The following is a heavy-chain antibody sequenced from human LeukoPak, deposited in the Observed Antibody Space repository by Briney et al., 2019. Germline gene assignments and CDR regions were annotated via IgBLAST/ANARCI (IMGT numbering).Heavy chain of an antibody. CDR2: TYYRSKWYN. CDR1: GDSVSSNSAA. V-gene: IGHV6-1*01. J-gene: IGHJ4*02. Sequence: SQTLSLTCAISGDSVSSNSAAWNWIRQSPSRGLEWLGRTYYRSKWYNDYAVSVKSRITINPDTSKNQFSLQLNSVTPEDTAVYYCARDRSVITMVRGVILDYWGQGTLVTVSS. D-gene: IGHD3-10*01. CDR3: ARDRSVITMVRGVILDY.